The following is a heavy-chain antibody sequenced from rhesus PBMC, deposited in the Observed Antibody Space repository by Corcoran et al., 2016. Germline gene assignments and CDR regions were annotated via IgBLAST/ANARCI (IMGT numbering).Heavy chain of an antibody. CDR1: GGSISSSNW. Sequence: QVQLQESGPAVVKPSETLSLTCAVSGGSISSSNWWLWIRQSQGKGLEWIGGIYGSGRSTEYNPPRKSRVCIAIHAAKNQSPLKRSSVTAADAAVYYCARHEDIAAAGRFDVWGPGVLVTVSS. J-gene: IGHJ5-1*01. D-gene: IGHD6-25*01. V-gene: IGHV4-93*02. CDR2: IYGSGRST. CDR3: ARHEDIAAAGRFDV.